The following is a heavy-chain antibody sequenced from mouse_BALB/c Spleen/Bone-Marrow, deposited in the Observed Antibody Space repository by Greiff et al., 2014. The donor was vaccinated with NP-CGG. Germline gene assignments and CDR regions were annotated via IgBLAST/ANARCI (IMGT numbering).Heavy chain of an antibody. CDR2: IYPGDGST. V-gene: IGHV1S56*01. CDR1: GYTFTSYY. Sequence: VQLQQSGPELVKPGASVKMSCKASGYTFTSYYIHWVKQRPGQGLEWIGWIYPGDGSTKYNEKFKGKTTLTADKSSSTAYMLLSSLTSEGSAIYFCARQAMDYWGQGTSVTVSS. J-gene: IGHJ4*01. CDR3: ARQAMDY.